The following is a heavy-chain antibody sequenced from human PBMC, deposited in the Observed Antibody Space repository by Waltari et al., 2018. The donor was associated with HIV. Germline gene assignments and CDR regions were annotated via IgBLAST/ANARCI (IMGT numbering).Heavy chain of an antibody. J-gene: IGHJ4*02. CDR2: IYYSGST. V-gene: IGHV4-31*03. D-gene: IGHD3-10*01. CDR3: ARSGSYFNVGDY. CDR1: GRPPSRARSY. Sequence: QVHLQESRPGLGKPSHPPSLTCTVSGRPPSRARSYRIMLRQHPGKGLEWIGYIYYSGSTYYNPSLKSRVTISIDTSKNQFSLNLNSVTAADTAVYYCARSGSYFNVGDYWGQGTQVTVSS.